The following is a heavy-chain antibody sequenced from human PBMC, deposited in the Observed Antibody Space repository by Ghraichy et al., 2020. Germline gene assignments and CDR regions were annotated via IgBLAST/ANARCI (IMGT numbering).Heavy chain of an antibody. D-gene: IGHD3-22*01. V-gene: IGHV3-7*03. Sequence: GGSLRLSCAASGFTFSSYWMRWVRQAPGKGLVWVADIKQDESEKYYVDSVKGRFTISRDNAKNSLHLQMNSLRAEDTAVYYCARHGWGLYESSGYYAHWGQGSLVTVSS. CDR3: ARHGWGLYESSGYYAH. J-gene: IGHJ1*01. CDR2: IKQDESEK. CDR1: GFTFSSYW.